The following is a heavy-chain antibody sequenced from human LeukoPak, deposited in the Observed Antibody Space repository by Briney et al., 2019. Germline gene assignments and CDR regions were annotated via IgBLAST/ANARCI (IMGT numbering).Heavy chain of an antibody. CDR2: IYPGDSDT. Sequence: GESLRISCQGSGYSFTSYWIGWVRQMPGKGLEWMGIIYPGDSDTRYSPSFQGQVTISADKSISTAYLQWCSLKASDTAMYYCARRGTTVTNGGDYWGQGTLVTVSS. D-gene: IGHD4-17*01. V-gene: IGHV5-51*01. J-gene: IGHJ4*02. CDR3: ARRGTTVTNGGDY. CDR1: GYSFTSYW.